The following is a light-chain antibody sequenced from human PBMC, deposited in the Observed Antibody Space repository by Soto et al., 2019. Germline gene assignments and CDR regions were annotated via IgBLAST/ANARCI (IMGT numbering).Light chain of an antibody. V-gene: IGKV3D-20*02. CDR1: QSVSSSY. J-gene: IGKJ4*01. CDR2: GAS. Sequence: IVLTHSPGTLSFSPGEIATLSGRASQSVSSSYLAWHQQKPGQAPRLLIYGASSRATGIPDRFSGSGSGTDFTLTISSLEPEDFAVYYCQQRSNWPLTFGGGTKVDIK. CDR3: QQRSNWPLT.